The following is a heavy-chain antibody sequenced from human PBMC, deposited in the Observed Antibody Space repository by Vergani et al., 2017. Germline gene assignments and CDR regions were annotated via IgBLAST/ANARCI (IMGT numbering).Heavy chain of an antibody. CDR1: GFTFSSYG. CDR3: AKDLDCSSTSCYFVVYGMDV. V-gene: IGHV3-30*18. J-gene: IGHJ6*02. Sequence: QVQLVESGGGVVQPGRSLRLSCAASGFTFSSYGMHWVRQAPGKGLEWVAVISYDGSNKYYADSVKGRFTISRDNSKSALYLQMNSLRAEDTAVYYCAKDLDCSSTSCYFVVYGMDVWGQGP. D-gene: IGHD2-2*01. CDR2: ISYDGSNK.